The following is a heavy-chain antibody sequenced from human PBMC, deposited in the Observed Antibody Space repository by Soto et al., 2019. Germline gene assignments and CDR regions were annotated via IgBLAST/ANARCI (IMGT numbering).Heavy chain of an antibody. V-gene: IGHV3-15*01. CDR2: IKSNNDGGTT. CDR1: GFTLTNAW. CDR3: TTALSIEPV. Sequence: ELQLVESGGGLVKPGESLRLSCTASGFTLTNAWMSWVRQTPGKGLEWIGRIKSNNDGGTTDYTSSVKDRFTISRDDSASTLFLQMSGLKIEDTAVYYCTTALSIEPVWGQGTLVTVSS. J-gene: IGHJ3*01.